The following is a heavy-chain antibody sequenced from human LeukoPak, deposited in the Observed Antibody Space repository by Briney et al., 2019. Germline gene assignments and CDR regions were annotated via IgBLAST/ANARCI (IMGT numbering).Heavy chain of an antibody. D-gene: IGHD3-22*01. V-gene: IGHV1-18*01. J-gene: IGHJ4*02. Sequence: ASVKVSCKASGYTFTSYGISWVRQAPGQGLEWMGWISAYNGNTNYAQELQGRVTMTTDTSTSSAYMELRSLRSDDTAVYYCARDIQPYYYDSSGYFYYFDYWGQGTLVTVSS. CDR3: ARDIQPYYYDSSGYFYYFDY. CDR1: GYTFTSYG. CDR2: ISAYNGNT.